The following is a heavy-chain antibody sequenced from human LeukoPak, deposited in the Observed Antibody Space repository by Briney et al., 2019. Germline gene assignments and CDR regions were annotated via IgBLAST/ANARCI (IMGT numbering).Heavy chain of an antibody. J-gene: IGHJ5*02. V-gene: IGHV4-31*03. CDR1: GDSISTGGYY. Sequence: SQTLSLTCTVSGDSISTGGYYWTWIRQHPGKGLEWIGYIYYSGSTDYNPSLRSRLIISIDTSKNQFSLKLTSVTAADTAVYYCAREITIFGTVMGFDTWGPGTVVTVSS. D-gene: IGHD3-3*01. CDR3: AREITIFGTVMGFDT. CDR2: IYYSGST.